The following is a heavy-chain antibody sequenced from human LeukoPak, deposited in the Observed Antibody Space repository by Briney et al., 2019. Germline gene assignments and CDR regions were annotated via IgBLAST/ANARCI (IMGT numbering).Heavy chain of an antibody. J-gene: IGHJ5*01. CDR3: AKVGGNNWFDS. D-gene: IGHD1-26*01. CDR1: GFTLSSYW. Sequence: GGSLRLSCAASGFTLSSYWMSWVRQAPGKGLEWVSVISGSGGSTYYADSVKGRFTISRDNSKNTLYLQMNSLRAEDTAVYYCAKVGGNNWFDSWGQGTLVTVSS. CDR2: ISGSGGST. V-gene: IGHV3-23*01.